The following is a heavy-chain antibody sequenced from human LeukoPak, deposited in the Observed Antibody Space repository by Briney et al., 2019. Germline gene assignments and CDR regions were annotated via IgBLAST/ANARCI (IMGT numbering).Heavy chain of an antibody. V-gene: IGHV1-69*04. CDR1: GGTFSSYA. CDR2: IITIIGTI. CDR3: AILGLECSGNKE. J-gene: IGHJ4*02. D-gene: IGHD3-10*02. Sequence: PWASVKVSCTASGGTFSSYAISWVRQAPGQGLEWMGRIITIIGTINYAQKFQGRVTITADKSTSTAYMEMSSLRSEDTAVYYCAILGLECSGNKEWGEGTLVTVPS.